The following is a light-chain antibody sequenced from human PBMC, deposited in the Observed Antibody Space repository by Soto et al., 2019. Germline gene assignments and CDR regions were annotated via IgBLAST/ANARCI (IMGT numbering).Light chain of an antibody. J-gene: IGKJ1*01. V-gene: IGKV1-5*01. Sequence: DIQMTQSPATLSASVGDRVTITCRASRRISGFLAWYQQKPGKAPKLLIYDASTLESGVPSRFSGRGSGTDFTLTISSLHLDDLAAYYCQQYKTIDRTFGPGTKVEI. CDR3: QQYKTIDRT. CDR1: RRISGF. CDR2: DAS.